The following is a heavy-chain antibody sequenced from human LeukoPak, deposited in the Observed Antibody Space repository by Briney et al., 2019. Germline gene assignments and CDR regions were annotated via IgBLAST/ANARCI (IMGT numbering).Heavy chain of an antibody. CDR2: ISYTGHKT. Sequence: SGGSLRLSCAASGFPFTNYGMHWARHAPGKGLEGGAVISYTGHKTYYADSVSGRFTVSRNKSKHTVDLQMNSLRTEDTAMYYCAKDLFDMLTTSFYYYHAMDIWGRGTTVTGAS. J-gene: IGHJ6*02. CDR3: AKDLFDMLTTSFYYYHAMDI. CDR1: GFPFTNYG. D-gene: IGHD2-8*01. V-gene: IGHV3-30*18.